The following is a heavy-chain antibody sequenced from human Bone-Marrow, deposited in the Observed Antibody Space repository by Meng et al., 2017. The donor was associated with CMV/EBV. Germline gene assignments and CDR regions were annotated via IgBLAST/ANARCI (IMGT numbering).Heavy chain of an antibody. D-gene: IGHD1-26*01. CDR3: ARRTEGATTYNWFDP. V-gene: IGHV5-51*01. Sequence: KVSCKGSGYSFTSYWIGWVSQIPGKGLEWMGIIYPGDSDTRYSPSFQGQVTISADKSTSTAYLQWSSLKASDTAMYYCARRTEGATTYNWFDPWGQGTLVTVSS. J-gene: IGHJ5*02. CDR2: IYPGDSDT. CDR1: GYSFTSYW.